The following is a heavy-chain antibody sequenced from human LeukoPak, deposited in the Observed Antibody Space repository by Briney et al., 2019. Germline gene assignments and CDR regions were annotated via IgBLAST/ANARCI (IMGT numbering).Heavy chain of an antibody. J-gene: IGHJ5*02. CDR1: GGSISSGGHS. V-gene: IGHV4-30-4*07. CDR3: ARVDHYDFWVFP. Sequence: SETLSLTCTVSGGSISSGGHSWSWIRQPPGKGLEWIGYISYSGSTYYKPSLKSRFTISVDTSKNQFSLKLSSVTAADTAVHYCARVDHYDFWVFPWGQGTLVTVSS. D-gene: IGHD3-3*01. CDR2: ISYSGST.